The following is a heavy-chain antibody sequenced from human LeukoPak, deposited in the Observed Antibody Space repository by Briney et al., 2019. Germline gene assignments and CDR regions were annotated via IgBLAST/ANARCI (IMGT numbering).Heavy chain of an antibody. Sequence: GGSLRLSCAASGFTFSSYWMTWVRQAPGKGLEWVSSISSSSSYIYYADSVKGRFTISRDNAKNSLYLQMNSLRAEDTAVYYCARLELGYCSSTSCPNPSFDYWGQGTLVTVSS. J-gene: IGHJ4*02. D-gene: IGHD2-2*01. CDR1: GFTFSSYW. CDR3: ARLELGYCSSTSCPNPSFDY. V-gene: IGHV3-21*01. CDR2: ISSSSSYI.